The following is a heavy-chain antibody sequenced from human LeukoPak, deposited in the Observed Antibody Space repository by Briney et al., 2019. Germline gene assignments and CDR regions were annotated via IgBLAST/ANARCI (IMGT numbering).Heavy chain of an antibody. D-gene: IGHD3-22*01. V-gene: IGHV3-21*01. CDR2: ISSSSSYI. CDR3: ARDGNYYDSSGYYDY. CDR1: GLTFSSYS. Sequence: GGSLRLSCAASGLTFSSYSMNWVRQAPGKGLEWVSSISSSSSYIYYADSVKGRFTISRDNAKNSLYLQMNSLRAEDTAVYYCARDGNYYDSSGYYDYWGQGTLVTVSS. J-gene: IGHJ4*02.